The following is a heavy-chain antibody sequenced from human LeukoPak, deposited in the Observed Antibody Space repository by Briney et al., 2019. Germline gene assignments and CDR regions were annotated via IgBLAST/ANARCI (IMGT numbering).Heavy chain of an antibody. D-gene: IGHD3-22*01. CDR3: AKRGVVIRVILVGFHKQAYYFDS. CDR1: GFTFSTYA. V-gene: IGHV3-23*01. Sequence: PGGSLRLSCAASGFTFSTYAMRWVRQAPGKGLECVSAISGSGGSTSYADSVKGRFTISRDNSKNTLYLQMNSLRAEDTAVYFCAKRGVVIRVILVGFHKQAYYFDSWGQGALVTVSS. J-gene: IGHJ4*02. CDR2: ISGSGGST.